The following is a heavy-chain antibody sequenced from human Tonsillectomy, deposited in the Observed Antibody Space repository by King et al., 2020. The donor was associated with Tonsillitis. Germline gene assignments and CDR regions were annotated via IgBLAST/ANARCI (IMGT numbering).Heavy chain of an antibody. J-gene: IGHJ4*02. CDR1: GFSFGSFA. CDR2: VSYNGGNE. D-gene: IGHD3-10*02. Sequence: VQLVESGGGVVQPGRSLRLSCEASGFSFGSFAMHWVRQAPGKGLEWLATVSYNGGNEYYAGSVKGRVTISRDNSNNALYIQMNSLRPEDTAVYYCAREWSGLVDYWGQGTLVTVSS. CDR3: AREWSGLVDY. V-gene: IGHV3-30-3*01.